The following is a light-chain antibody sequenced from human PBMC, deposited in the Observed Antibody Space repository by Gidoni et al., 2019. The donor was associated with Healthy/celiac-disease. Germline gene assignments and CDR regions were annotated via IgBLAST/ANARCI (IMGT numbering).Light chain of an antibody. Sequence: QAVLTQPYSLSASPGASASLTCTLRSGINVGTYRIYWYQQKPGSPPQYLLRYKSDSDKQQGSGVPSLFSGSKDASANAGILLISGLQSEDEADYYCMIWHSSAVVFGGGTKLTAL. J-gene: IGLJ2*01. CDR3: MIWHSSAVV. CDR1: SGINVGTYR. V-gene: IGLV5-45*03. CDR2: YKSDSDK.